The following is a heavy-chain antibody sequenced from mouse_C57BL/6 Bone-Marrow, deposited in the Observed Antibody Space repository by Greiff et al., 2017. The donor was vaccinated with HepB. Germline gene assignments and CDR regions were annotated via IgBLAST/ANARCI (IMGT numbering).Heavy chain of an antibody. Sequence: QVQLKQPGAELVKPGASVKLSCKASGYTFTSYWMHWVKQRPGRGLEWIGRIDPNSGGTKYNEKFKSKATLTVDKPSSTAYMQLSSLQSEDSAVYDCARSGIHRYSSSYEYFDVWGTGTTVTVSS. CDR3: ARSGIHRYSSSYEYFDV. D-gene: IGHD1-1*01. CDR2: IDPNSGGT. CDR1: GYTFTSYW. V-gene: IGHV1-72*01. J-gene: IGHJ1*03.